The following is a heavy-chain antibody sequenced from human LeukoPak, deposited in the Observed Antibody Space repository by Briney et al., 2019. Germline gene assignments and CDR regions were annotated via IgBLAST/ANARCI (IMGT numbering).Heavy chain of an antibody. J-gene: IGHJ4*02. CDR1: GFTFGSYA. Sequence: GGSLRLSCAASGFTFGSYAMHWVRLAPGEGLEWVGYIASKTYGERTQYAASVKGRFFISRDDSKNIAYLQMNSLKTGDTAVYYCTRNTDKALHYDYWGQGTLVTVSS. V-gene: IGHV3-49*04. CDR2: IASKTYGERT. D-gene: IGHD5-18*01. CDR3: TRNTDKALHYDY.